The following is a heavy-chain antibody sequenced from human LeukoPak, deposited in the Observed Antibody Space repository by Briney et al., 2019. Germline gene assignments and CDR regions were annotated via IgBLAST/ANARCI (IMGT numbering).Heavy chain of an antibody. D-gene: IGHD3-3*01. CDR2: IGGDAVST. J-gene: IGHJ4*02. CDR3: AKGLWKADY. Sequence: GGSLRLSCAASGFTFSSYWMSWVRQAPGKGLEWVSAIGGDAVSTYYADSVKGRFSISRDNSKNTLYLQMNSLRADDTAVYYCAKGLWKADYWGQGTLVTVSS. CDR1: GFTFSSYW. V-gene: IGHV3-23*01.